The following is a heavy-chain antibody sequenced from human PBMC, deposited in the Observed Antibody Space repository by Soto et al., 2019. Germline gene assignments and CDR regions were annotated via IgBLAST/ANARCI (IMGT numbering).Heavy chain of an antibody. Sequence: SETLSLTCTVSGGSISSYYWSWIRQPAGKGLEWIGRIYTSGSTNYNPSLKSRVTMSVDTSKNQFSLKLSSVTAADTAVYYCARDYSSGWPGGDWFDPWGQGTLVTVSS. CDR2: IYTSGST. V-gene: IGHV4-4*07. J-gene: IGHJ5*02. D-gene: IGHD6-19*01. CDR3: ARDYSSGWPGGDWFDP. CDR1: GGSISSYY.